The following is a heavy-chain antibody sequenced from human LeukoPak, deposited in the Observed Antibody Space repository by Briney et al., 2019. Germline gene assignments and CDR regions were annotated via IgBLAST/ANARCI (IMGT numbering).Heavy chain of an antibody. D-gene: IGHD3-22*01. CDR3: ASLKNYYDSSGYLVTDAFDI. Sequence: ASVKVSCKASGYTFTGYYMHWVRQAPGQGLEWMGWISGYNGNTNYAQKLQGRVTMTTDTSTSTAYMELRSLKSDDTAVYYCASLKNYYDSSGYLVTDAFDIWGQGTMVTVSS. CDR1: GYTFTGYY. CDR2: ISGYNGNT. V-gene: IGHV1-18*04. J-gene: IGHJ3*02.